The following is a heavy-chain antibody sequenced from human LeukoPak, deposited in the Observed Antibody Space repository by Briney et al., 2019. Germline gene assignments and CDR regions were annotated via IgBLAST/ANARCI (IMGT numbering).Heavy chain of an antibody. V-gene: IGHV2-5*02. CDR3: ANRRGTSGWSEGYFDY. CDR1: GFSLSTSGVR. CDR2: IYWDDDK. Sequence: SGPALVNPTQTLTLTCTFSGFSLSTSGVRVGWIRQPPGKAPEWLALIYWDDDKRYSPSLKSRLNITQDTSKNQVVLTMTNVDPLDTATYYGANRRGTSGWSEGYFDYWGQGTLVTVSS. J-gene: IGHJ4*02. D-gene: IGHD6-19*01.